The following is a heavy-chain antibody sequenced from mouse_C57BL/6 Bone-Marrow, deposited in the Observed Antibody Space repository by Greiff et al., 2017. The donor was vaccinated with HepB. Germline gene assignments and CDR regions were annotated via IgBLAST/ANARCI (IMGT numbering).Heavy chain of an antibody. J-gene: IGHJ3*01. CDR3: ARQKAY. CDR2: ISSGGSYT. CDR1: GFTFSSYG. Sequence: DVKLVESGGDLVKPGGSLKLSCAASGFTFSSYGMSWVRQTPDKRLEWVGTISSGGSYTYYPDSVKGRFTFSRDNAKNTLYLQMSSLKSEDTAMYYCARQKAYWGQGTLVTVSA. V-gene: IGHV5-6*02.